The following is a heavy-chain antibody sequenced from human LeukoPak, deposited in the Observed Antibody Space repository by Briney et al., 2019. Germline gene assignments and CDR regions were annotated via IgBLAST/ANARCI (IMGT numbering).Heavy chain of an antibody. J-gene: IGHJ4*02. CDR3: ARHASLYSSSSSLYWAY. V-gene: IGHV4-4*02. CDR1: GGSISSSNW. Sequence: PSGTLSLTCAVSGGSISSSNWWSWVRQPPGKGLEWIGEIYHSGSTNYNPSLKSRVTISVDTSKNQFSLKLTSVTAADTAVYYCARHASLYSSSSSLYWAYWGQGTLVTVSS. CDR2: IYHSGST. D-gene: IGHD6-6*01.